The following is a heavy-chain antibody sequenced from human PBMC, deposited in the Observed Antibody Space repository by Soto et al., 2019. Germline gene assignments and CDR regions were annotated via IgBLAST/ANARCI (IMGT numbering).Heavy chain of an antibody. D-gene: IGHD3-22*01. CDR3: ARTSYDSSGTAADP. CDR1: GGSISSGGYY. V-gene: IGHV4-31*03. CDR2: IYYRGST. J-gene: IGHJ5*02. Sequence: QVQLQESGPGLVKPSQTLSLTCTVSGGSISSGGYYWSWIRQHPGKGLEWIGYIYYRGSTYYNPSLNSRVTISVDTSKNQFSLKLSSVTAADTAVYYCARTSYDSSGTAADPWGQGTLVTVSS.